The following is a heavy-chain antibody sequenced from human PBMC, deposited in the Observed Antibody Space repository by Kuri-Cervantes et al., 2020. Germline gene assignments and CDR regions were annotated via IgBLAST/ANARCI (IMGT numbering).Heavy chain of an antibody. V-gene: IGHV3-69-1*02. Sequence: GGSLRLSCAASGFTFSDYYMRCNSCGSSIYYADSVKGRFTISRDNANNSLYLQMNSLRDEDTAVYYCASVQKSNDYGIRPRDFDYWGRGTLVTVSS. CDR3: ASVQKSNDYGIRPRDFDY. CDR2: SCGSSI. D-gene: IGHD4-17*01. CDR1: GFTFSDYY. J-gene: IGHJ4*02.